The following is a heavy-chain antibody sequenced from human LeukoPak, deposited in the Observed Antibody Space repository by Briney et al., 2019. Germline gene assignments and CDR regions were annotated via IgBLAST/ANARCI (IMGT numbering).Heavy chain of an antibody. J-gene: IGHJ4*02. V-gene: IGHV3-21*01. CDR2: XXXXSSYI. CDR3: ARDQLGYDSSGYYPAPLDY. Sequence: XXLSCAAXXXTXXXXXMNXXXQAPGXXXXXXXXXXXXSSYIYYADSVKGRFTISRDNAKDSLYLQMNSLRAEDTAVYYCARDQLGYDSSGYYPAPLDYWGQGTLVTVSS. CDR1: XXTXXXXX. D-gene: IGHD3-22*01.